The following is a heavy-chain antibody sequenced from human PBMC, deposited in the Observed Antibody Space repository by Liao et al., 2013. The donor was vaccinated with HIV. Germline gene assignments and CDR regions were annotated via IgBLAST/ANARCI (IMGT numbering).Heavy chain of an antibody. V-gene: IGHV4-34*01. CDR2: INHGGST. CDR3: AREGLPIAPDDPFDI. J-gene: IGHJ3*02. D-gene: IGHD2-21*02. Sequence: QVQLQQWGAGLLKPSETLSLTCAVYGGSFSGSYWSWIRQPPGKGLEWIGEINHGGSTNYNPSLKSRLTISVDMSKNQFSLKLSSMTAADTAVYYCAREGLPIAPDDPFDIWGQGTMVTVSS. CDR1: GGSFSGSY.